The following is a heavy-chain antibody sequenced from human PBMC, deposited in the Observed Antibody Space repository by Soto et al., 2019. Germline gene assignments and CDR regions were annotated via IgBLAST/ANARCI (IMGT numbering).Heavy chain of an antibody. CDR2: IYHSGST. J-gene: IGHJ3*02. Sequence: QLQLQESGSGLVKPSQTLSLTCAVSGGSISSGGYSWSWIRQPPGKGLDWMGYIYHSGSTYYNPSLKRRVTISVDRSNNQFSLKLSSVTAADTAVYYCAIAILRDGYGDYVRNAFDIWGQGTMVTVSS. D-gene: IGHD4-17*01. CDR1: GGSISSGGYS. CDR3: AIAILRDGYGDYVRNAFDI. V-gene: IGHV4-30-2*01.